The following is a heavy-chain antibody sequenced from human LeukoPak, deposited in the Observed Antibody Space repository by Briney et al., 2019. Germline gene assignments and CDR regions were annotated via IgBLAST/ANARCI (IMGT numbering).Heavy chain of an antibody. J-gene: IGHJ4*02. CDR3: ATVRIAVAIFDY. D-gene: IGHD6-19*01. CDR1: GYTFTSYG. Sequence: ASVKVSCKASGYTFTSYGISWVRQAPGQGLEWMGGFDPEDGETIYAQKFQGRVTMTEDTSTDTAYMELSSLRSEDTAMYYCATVRIAVAIFDYWGQGTLVTVSS. CDR2: FDPEDGET. V-gene: IGHV1-24*01.